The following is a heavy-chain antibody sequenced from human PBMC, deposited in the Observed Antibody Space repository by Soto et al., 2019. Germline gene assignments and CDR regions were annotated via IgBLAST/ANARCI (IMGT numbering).Heavy chain of an antibody. V-gene: IGHV3-7*01. CDR1: GFTFSNNW. CDR3: ARSEQAGFDY. Sequence: EVQLVESGGGLVQPGGSLSLSCAASGFTFSNNWMSWVRQAPGKGLEWVANIKQDGSEKYYVDSVKGRFTISRDNAKNSLYLQMNSLRAEDTAVYYCARSEQAGFDYWGQGTLVTVSS. J-gene: IGHJ4*02. D-gene: IGHD6-13*01. CDR2: IKQDGSEK.